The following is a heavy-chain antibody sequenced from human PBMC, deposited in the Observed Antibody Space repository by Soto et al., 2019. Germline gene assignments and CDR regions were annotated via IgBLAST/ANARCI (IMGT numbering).Heavy chain of an antibody. CDR2: ISSNGGST. CDR3: VKDPGDFWSGSTGEVIFDY. D-gene: IGHD3-3*01. J-gene: IGHJ4*02. Sequence: GGSLRLSCSASGFTFSSYAMHWVRQAPGKGLEYVSAISSNGGSTYYADSVKGRFTISRDNSKNTLYLQMSSLRAEDTAVYYCVKDPGDFWSGSTGEVIFDYWGQGTLVTVSS. V-gene: IGHV3-64D*08. CDR1: GFTFSSYA.